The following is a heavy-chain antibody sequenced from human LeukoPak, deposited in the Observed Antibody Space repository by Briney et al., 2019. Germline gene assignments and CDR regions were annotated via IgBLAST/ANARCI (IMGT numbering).Heavy chain of an antibody. CDR2: TYYRSKWYN. D-gene: IGHD6-13*01. J-gene: IGHJ3*02. Sequence: SQTLSLTCAISGDSVSSNSATWDWIRQSPSRGLEWLGRTYYRSKWYNDYAVSVKSRITINPDTSKNQFSLQLNSVTPEDTAVYYCAKDGAEYSSSWPGDAFDIWGQGTMVTVSS. CDR1: GDSVSSNSAT. V-gene: IGHV6-1*01. CDR3: AKDGAEYSSSWPGDAFDI.